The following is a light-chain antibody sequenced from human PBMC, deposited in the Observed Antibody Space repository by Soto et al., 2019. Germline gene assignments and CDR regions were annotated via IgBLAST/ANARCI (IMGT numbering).Light chain of an antibody. J-gene: IGLJ2*01. CDR3: SSYTRSSAVV. V-gene: IGLV2-14*03. CDR2: DVS. CDR1: SSDVGGYNF. Sequence: QSALTQPASASGSPGQSITISCTGTSSDVGGYNFVSWYQQHPGNVPKLMIFDVSSRPSGVSGRFSGSKASNTASLTICVLLADEEGDYCCSSYTRSSAVVFGGGTKLTVL.